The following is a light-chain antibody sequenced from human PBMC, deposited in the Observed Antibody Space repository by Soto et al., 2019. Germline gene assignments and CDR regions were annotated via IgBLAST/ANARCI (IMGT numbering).Light chain of an antibody. CDR3: QQFGDSLWT. CDR2: GTS. CDR1: QSVTKGY. V-gene: IGKV3-20*01. Sequence: ENVLTQSPDTLSLYPGEGATLSCRASQSVTKGYLAWYQQKPGQAPKLLIYGTSSRATGVPDRFSASGSATDFTLTISRLEPEDFAVYYCQQFGDSLWTFGQGTRV. J-gene: IGKJ1*01.